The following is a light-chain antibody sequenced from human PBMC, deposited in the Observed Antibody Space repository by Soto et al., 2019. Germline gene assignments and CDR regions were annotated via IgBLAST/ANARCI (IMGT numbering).Light chain of an antibody. CDR3: SSYTSSSTRV. CDR1: SSDVGGYNY. CDR2: EVS. J-gene: IGLJ2*01. V-gene: IGLV2-14*01. Sequence: QSALTQPASVSGSPGQSITISCTGTSSDVGGYNYVSCYQQHPGKAPKLMIYEVSNRPSGVSNRFSGSKSGNTASLTISGLQAEDEADYYCSSYTSSSTRVFGGGTQLTVL.